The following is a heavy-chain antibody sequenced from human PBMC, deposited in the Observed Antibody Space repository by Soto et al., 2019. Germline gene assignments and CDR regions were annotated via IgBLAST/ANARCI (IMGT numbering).Heavy chain of an antibody. V-gene: IGHV3-23*01. D-gene: IGHD5-18*01. J-gene: IGHJ4*02. CDR2: ISGSGGST. CDR3: AKDPPRGTNPTADY. Sequence: SWISKDQGKGLEWVSAISGSGGSTYYADSVKGRFTISRDNSKNTLYLQMNSLRAEDTAVYYCAKDPPRGTNPTADYWGQGTLVIVFS.